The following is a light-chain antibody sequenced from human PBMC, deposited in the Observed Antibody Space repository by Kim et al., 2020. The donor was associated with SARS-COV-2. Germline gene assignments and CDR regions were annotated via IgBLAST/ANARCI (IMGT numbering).Light chain of an antibody. CDR3: QQYGSSPYA. Sequence: LSPGERATLACRASQSVSSSYLAWYQQKPGQAPRLLIYGASSRATGIPDRFSGSGSGTDFTLTISRLEPEDFAVYYCQQYGSSPYAFGQGTKLEIK. CDR2: GAS. CDR1: QSVSSSY. J-gene: IGKJ2*01. V-gene: IGKV3-20*01.